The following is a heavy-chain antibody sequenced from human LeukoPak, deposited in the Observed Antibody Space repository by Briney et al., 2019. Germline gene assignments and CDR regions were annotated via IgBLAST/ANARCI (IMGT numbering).Heavy chain of an antibody. D-gene: IGHD2-2*01. CDR2: ISGSGSST. Sequence: GGSLRLSCAASGFTFSDYYMSWIRQAPGKGLEWVSGISGSGSSTYYADSVKGRFTISRDNSKSTLYLQMNSLRAEDTAVYYCAKDRHAPGRYCSSTICFPFDPWGQGTLVTVSS. CDR3: AKDRHAPGRYCSSTICFPFDP. CDR1: GFTFSDYY. V-gene: IGHV3-23*01. J-gene: IGHJ5*02.